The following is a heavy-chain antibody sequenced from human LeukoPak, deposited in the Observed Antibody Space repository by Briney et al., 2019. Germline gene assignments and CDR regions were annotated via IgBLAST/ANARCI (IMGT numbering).Heavy chain of an antibody. D-gene: IGHD6-13*01. Sequence: SETLSLTCTVSGDSIRSYYWNWIRQPPGKGLEWIGYISYSGSSNHNPSLKSRVTISIDTSKNQFSLKLSSVTAADTAVYYCARGSSWNWFDPWGQGALVIVYS. J-gene: IGHJ5*02. V-gene: IGHV4-59*01. CDR1: GDSIRSYY. CDR3: ARGSSWNWFDP. CDR2: ISYSGSS.